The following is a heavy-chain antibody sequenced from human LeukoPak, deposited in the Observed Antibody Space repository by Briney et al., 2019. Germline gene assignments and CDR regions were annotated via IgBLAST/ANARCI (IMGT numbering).Heavy chain of an antibody. V-gene: IGHV1-2*06. CDR1: GYTFSGDY. D-gene: IGHD1-26*01. J-gene: IGHJ4*02. CDR3: AREPKQVIREFDY. Sequence: GASVKVSCKASGYTFSGDYMHRVRQAPGQGLEWMGRIRSNSEDIQYAQKFQGRVTMTWDTSTSTAYMELTRLTSDDTAVYYCAREPKQVIREFDYWGQGTLVTVSS. CDR2: IRSNSEDI.